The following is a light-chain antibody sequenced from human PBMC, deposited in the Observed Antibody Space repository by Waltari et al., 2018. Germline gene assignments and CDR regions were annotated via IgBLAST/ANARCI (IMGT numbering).Light chain of an antibody. J-gene: IGKJ4*01. CDR3: QQRSHWPPG. Sequence: GRAGQSVDNQLAWYQQKPGQAPRLLIYDASSRATGIPARFSGSGSGTDFTLTISSLEPEDFALYYCQQRSHWPPGFGGGTKVEIK. CDR1: QSVDNQ. CDR2: DAS. V-gene: IGKV3-11*01.